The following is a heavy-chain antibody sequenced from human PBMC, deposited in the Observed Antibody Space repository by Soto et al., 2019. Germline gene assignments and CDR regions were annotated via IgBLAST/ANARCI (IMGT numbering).Heavy chain of an antibody. Sequence: WGSLRLSCAASGFTFISYAISFFRQAPGKWLEWVSAISGSGGSTYYADSVKGRFTISRDNSKNTLYLQMNSLRAEDTAVYYCANEASGAIPDYWGQGTLVTVSS. V-gene: IGHV3-23*01. CDR1: GFTFISYA. J-gene: IGHJ4*02. CDR3: ANEASGAIPDY. CDR2: ISGSGGST. D-gene: IGHD2-2*02.